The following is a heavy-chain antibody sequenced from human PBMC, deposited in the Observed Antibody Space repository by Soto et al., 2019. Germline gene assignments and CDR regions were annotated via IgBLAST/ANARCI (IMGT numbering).Heavy chain of an antibody. V-gene: IGHV1-46*03. CDR1: GYTFTSYY. J-gene: IGHJ4*02. CDR2: INPSGGST. Sequence: VKVSCKASGYTFTSYYMHWVRQAPGQGLEWMGIINPSGGSTSYAQKFQGRVTMTRDTSTSTVYMELSSLRSEDTAVYYCAREREPDDILWGYFDYWGQGTLVTVSS. D-gene: IGHD3-9*01. CDR3: AREREPDDILWGYFDY.